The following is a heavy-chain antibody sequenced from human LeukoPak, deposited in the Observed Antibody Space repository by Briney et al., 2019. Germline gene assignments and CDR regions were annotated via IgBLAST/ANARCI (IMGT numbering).Heavy chain of an antibody. D-gene: IGHD4-17*01. CDR3: AGSMGDYGDYYFDY. Sequence: PSETLSLTCTVSGGSISSYYWSWIRQPPGKGLEWIGYIYYSGSTNYNPSLKSRVTISVDTSKNQFSLKLSPVAAADTAVYYCAGSMGDYGDYYFDYWGQGTLVTVSS. CDR1: GGSISSYY. CDR2: IYYSGST. V-gene: IGHV4-59*01. J-gene: IGHJ4*02.